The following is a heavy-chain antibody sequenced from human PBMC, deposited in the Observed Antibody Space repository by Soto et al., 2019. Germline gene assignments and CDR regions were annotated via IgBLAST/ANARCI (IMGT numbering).Heavy chain of an antibody. Sequence: QVQRVQSGAEVKKPGSSVKVSCKASGGTFSSYAISWVRQAPGQGLEWMGGIIPICGTANYAQKFQGRVTITADESTSTAYMELSSLRSEDTAVYYCARDKGGSYSYYYYGMDVWGQGTTVTVAS. D-gene: IGHD1-26*01. J-gene: IGHJ6*02. V-gene: IGHV1-69*01. CDR2: IIPICGTA. CDR3: ARDKGGSYSYYYYGMDV. CDR1: GGTFSSYA.